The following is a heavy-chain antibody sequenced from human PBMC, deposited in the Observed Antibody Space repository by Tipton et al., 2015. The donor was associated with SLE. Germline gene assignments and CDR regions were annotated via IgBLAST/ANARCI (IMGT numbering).Heavy chain of an antibody. J-gene: IGHJ4*02. CDR1: GFSFSDHY. CDR2: IRSKSYGGTT. Sequence: SLRLSCAASGFSFSDHYMDWVRQAPGKGLEWVGFIRSKSYGGTTLYAASVEGRFIISKDDSKSVAYLQMNSLRTEDTAVYYCTREPGYISSWYFDYWGQGTLVTVSS. V-gene: IGHV3-49*04. CDR3: TREPGYISSWYFDY. D-gene: IGHD6-13*01.